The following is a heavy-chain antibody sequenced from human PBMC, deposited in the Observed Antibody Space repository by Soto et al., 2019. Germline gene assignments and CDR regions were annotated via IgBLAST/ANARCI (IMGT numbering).Heavy chain of an antibody. V-gene: IGHV1-2*04. Sequence: ASVKVSCKASGYTFTGYYMHWVRQAPGQGLEWMGWINPNSGGTNYAQKFQGWVTMTRDTSISTAYMELSRLRSDDTAVYYCAILGNAEGNFFDYWGQGTLVTVSS. CDR1: GYTFTGYY. CDR3: AILGNAEGNFFDY. J-gene: IGHJ4*02. CDR2: INPNSGGT.